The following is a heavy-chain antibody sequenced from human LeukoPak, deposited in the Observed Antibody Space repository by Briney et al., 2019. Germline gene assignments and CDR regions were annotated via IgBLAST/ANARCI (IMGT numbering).Heavy chain of an antibody. D-gene: IGHD6-13*01. J-gene: IGHJ4*02. V-gene: IGHV3-23*01. Sequence: PGGTLSLSCAASGFTFSSDAMSWVRQAPGTGLEWVSGISGSGGGTYYADSVKGRFTISRDNSKNTLYLQMNSLRVEDRAVYYCAKDRYSRSWYWDYWGQGTLVTLSS. CDR1: GFTFSSDA. CDR3: AKDRYSRSWYWDY. CDR2: ISGSGGGT.